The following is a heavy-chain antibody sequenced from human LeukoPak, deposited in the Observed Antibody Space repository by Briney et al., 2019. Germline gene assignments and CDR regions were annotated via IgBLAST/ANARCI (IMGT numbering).Heavy chain of an antibody. D-gene: IGHD6-13*01. CDR3: ARDVRTGIAAAGPLEDYYYYGMDV. CDR2: MNPNSGNT. Sequence: ASVKVSCKASGYTFTSYGISWVRQATGQGLEWMGWMNPNSGNTGYAQKFQGRVTMTRNTSISTAYMELSSLRSEDTAVYYCARDVRTGIAAAGPLEDYYYYGMDVWGQGTTVTVSS. J-gene: IGHJ6*02. CDR1: GYTFTSYG. V-gene: IGHV1-8*02.